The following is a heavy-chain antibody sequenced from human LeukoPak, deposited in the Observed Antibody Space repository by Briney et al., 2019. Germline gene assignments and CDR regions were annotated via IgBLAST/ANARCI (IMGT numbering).Heavy chain of an antibody. D-gene: IGHD2-2*02. CDR3: ASGSDTDFDY. CDR2: INHSGST. CDR1: GGSFSGYY. Sequence: PSETLSLTCAVYGGSFSGYYWSWIRQPPGKGLEWIGEINHSGSTNYNPSLKSRVTISVDTSKNQFSLKLSSVTAADTAVYYCASGSDTDFDYWGQGTLVTVSS. V-gene: IGHV4-34*01. J-gene: IGHJ4*02.